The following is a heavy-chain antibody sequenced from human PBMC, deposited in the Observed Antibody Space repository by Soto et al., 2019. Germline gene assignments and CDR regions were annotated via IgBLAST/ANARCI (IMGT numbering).Heavy chain of an antibody. Sequence: ASVKVSCEASGYTFTSYYMHWVRQAPGQGLQWMGIVNPSGGSTGYAQKFQGRVTMTRDTSTSTVYMELSSLRSEDTAVYYCARAASSGSYGYYFDYWGQGTLVTV. CDR3: ARAASSGSYGYYFDY. CDR1: GYTFTSYY. J-gene: IGHJ4*02. CDR2: VNPSGGST. V-gene: IGHV1-46*01. D-gene: IGHD1-26*01.